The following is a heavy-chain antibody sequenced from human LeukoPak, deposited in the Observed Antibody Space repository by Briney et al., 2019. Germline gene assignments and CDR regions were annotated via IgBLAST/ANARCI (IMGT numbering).Heavy chain of an antibody. CDR1: GGSFSGYY. CDR3: ARGRVPGSGSYYP. V-gene: IGHV4-34*01. Sequence: SETLSLTCAVYGGSFSGYYWSWIRQPPGKGLEWIGEITHSGSTDYSPSLKSRVTISVDTSKNQFSLKLSSVTAADTAVYYCARGRVPGSGSYYPWGQGTLVIVSS. D-gene: IGHD3-10*01. J-gene: IGHJ5*02. CDR2: ITHSGST.